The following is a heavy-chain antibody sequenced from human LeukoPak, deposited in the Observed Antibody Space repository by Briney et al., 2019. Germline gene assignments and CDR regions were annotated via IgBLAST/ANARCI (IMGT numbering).Heavy chain of an antibody. CDR3: ARAYYYDSSGYPFDY. D-gene: IGHD3-22*01. V-gene: IGHV4-61*02. CDR2: IYTSGST. J-gene: IGHJ4*02. Sequence: SETLSLTCTVSGGSISSGSYCWSWIRQPAGKGLEWIGRIYTSGSTNYNPSLKSRVTISVDTSKNQFSLKLSSVTAADTAVYYCARAYYYDSSGYPFDYWGQGTLVTVSS. CDR1: GGSISSGSYC.